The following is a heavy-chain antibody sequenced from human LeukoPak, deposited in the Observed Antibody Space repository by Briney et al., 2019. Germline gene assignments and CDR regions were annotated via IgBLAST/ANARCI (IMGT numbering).Heavy chain of an antibody. Sequence: ASVKVSCKASGYIFTSYYMHWVRQAPGQGLEWMGIINPSSGSTSYAQKFQDRVKMTRDTSRSTVYMELSSLRSEDTAVYYCARDNAVGTGDFDYWGQGTLVTVSS. J-gene: IGHJ4*02. CDR2: INPSSGST. CDR3: ARDNAVGTGDFDY. V-gene: IGHV1-46*01. D-gene: IGHD4-23*01. CDR1: GYIFTSYY.